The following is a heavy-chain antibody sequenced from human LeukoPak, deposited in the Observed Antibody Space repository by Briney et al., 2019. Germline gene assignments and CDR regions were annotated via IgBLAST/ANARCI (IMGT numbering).Heavy chain of an antibody. Sequence: PSETLSLTCTVSGGSISRSYWTWIRQPPGQGLEWIGYISYSGNTNYNPSLRGRVTISVDTSKTQFSLKLSSVTAADTAVYYCARRPAGGYDYFDFWGQGTLVTVSS. D-gene: IGHD5-12*01. J-gene: IGHJ4*02. CDR1: GGSISRSY. V-gene: IGHV4-59*01. CDR2: ISYSGNT. CDR3: ARRPAGGYDYFDF.